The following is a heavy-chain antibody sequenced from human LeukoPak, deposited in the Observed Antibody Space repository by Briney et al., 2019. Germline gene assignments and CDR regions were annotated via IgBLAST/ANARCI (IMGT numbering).Heavy chain of an antibody. V-gene: IGHV1-2*02. CDR2: INPNSGGT. CDR1: GYTFTGYY. Sequence: ASVEVSCKASGYTFTGYYMHWVRQAPGQGLEWMGWINPNSGGTNYAQKFQGRVTMTRDTSISTAYMELGRLRSDDTAVYYCARVEVVAAIPFDYWGQGTLVTVSS. CDR3: ARVEVVAAIPFDY. D-gene: IGHD2-21*02. J-gene: IGHJ4*02.